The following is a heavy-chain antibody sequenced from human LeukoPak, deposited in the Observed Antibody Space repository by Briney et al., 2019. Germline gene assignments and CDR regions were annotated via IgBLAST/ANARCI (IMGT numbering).Heavy chain of an antibody. V-gene: IGHV3-7*01. CDR1: GFTFSTYW. Sequence: GGSLRLSCAASGFTFSTYWMNWVRQAPGKGLEWVANIKDDGSEKYYVDSVKGRFSISRDNAKSSLYLQVNSLRAEDTAVYYCARDDRGYYYDSSGHNRIFYFYALDVWGQGTTVTVSS. D-gene: IGHD3-22*01. J-gene: IGHJ6*02. CDR3: ARDDRGYYYDSSGHNRIFYFYALDV. CDR2: IKDDGSEK.